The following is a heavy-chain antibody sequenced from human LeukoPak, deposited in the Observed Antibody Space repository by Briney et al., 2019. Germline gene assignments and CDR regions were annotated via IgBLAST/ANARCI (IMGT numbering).Heavy chain of an antibody. V-gene: IGHV3-23*01. CDR2: ISGNGHQT. D-gene: IGHD3-22*01. CDR1: GFTFSRFA. CDR3: AKDANYYDSSGYLIPFDY. Sequence: GGSRRLSCSASGFTFSRFAMTWVRQLPGRGLGVSSISGNGHQTYYADSVKGRFSVSRDNSKNILYLQMDSLRADDSALYYCAKDANYYDSSGYLIPFDYWGQGTLVTVSS. J-gene: IGHJ4*02.